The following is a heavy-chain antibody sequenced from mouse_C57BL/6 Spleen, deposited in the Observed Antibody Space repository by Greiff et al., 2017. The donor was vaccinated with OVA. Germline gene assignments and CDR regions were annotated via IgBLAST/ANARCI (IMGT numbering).Heavy chain of an antibody. CDR2: IYPGSGST. CDR3: AREGGFTRAMDY. Sequence: VQLQQPGAELVKPGASVKMSCKASGYTFTSYWITWVKQRPGQGLEWIGDIYPGSGSTNYNEKFKSKATLTVDTSSSTAYMQLSSLTSEDSAVYYCAREGGFTRAMDYWGQGTSVTVSS. CDR1: GYTFTSYW. J-gene: IGHJ4*01. V-gene: IGHV1-55*01.